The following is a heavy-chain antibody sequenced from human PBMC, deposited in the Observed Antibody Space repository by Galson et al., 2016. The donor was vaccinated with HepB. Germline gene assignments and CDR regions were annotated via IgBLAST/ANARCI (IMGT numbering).Heavy chain of an antibody. V-gene: IGHV1-18*01. J-gene: IGHJ4*02. D-gene: IGHD4-23*01. Sequence: SVKVSCKASGYTFRTYGVSWVRQAPGQGLEWMGWISPDNGNTKYAQKFQGRVTMTTDTSTTTAYMELRSLRSDDTAVYYCARDYGGNSDYWGQGTLVTVSS. CDR3: ARDYGGNSDY. CDR1: GYTFRTYG. CDR2: ISPDNGNT.